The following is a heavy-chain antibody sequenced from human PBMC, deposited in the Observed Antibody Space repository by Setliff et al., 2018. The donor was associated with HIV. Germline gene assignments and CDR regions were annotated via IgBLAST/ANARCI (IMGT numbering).Heavy chain of an antibody. CDR3: ARWYTTGRGWFDP. J-gene: IGHJ5*02. D-gene: IGHD6-25*01. Sequence: SETLSLTCTVSGGSITGYFWNWIRQSPGKGLEWIGYIYYNGNTNYNPTLNSRGTISVDTSKNQFSLRLSSVTAADTATYYCARWYTTGRGWFDPWGQGTLVTVSS. CDR2: IYYNGNT. V-gene: IGHV4-59*01. CDR1: GGSITGYF.